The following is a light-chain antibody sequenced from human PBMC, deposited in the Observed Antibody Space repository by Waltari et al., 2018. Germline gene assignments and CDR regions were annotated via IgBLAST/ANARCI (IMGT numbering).Light chain of an antibody. CDR3: QHHFRLPAT. Sequence: IVLTQSPGTLSLSPGGRATLSCRASQNICHYLAWYQQKPGQAPRLLIYASSTRAAGIPDRFSCSGSGADFSLTITRLEPDDFAVYYCQHHFRLPATFGQGTKV. V-gene: IGKV3-20*01. CDR2: ASS. J-gene: IGKJ1*01. CDR1: QNICHY.